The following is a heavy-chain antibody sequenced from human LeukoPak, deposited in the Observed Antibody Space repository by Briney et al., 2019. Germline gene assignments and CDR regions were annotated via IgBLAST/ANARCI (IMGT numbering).Heavy chain of an antibody. D-gene: IGHD2-2*02. CDR3: ARRYCSSTSCYRGYYYYMDV. CDR1: GYTFTSYG. J-gene: IGHJ6*03. V-gene: IGHV1-18*01. Sequence: GASVKVSCKASGYTFTSYGISWVRQAPGQGLEWMGWISAYNGNTNYAQKLQGRVTMTTDTSTSTAYMELRSLRSDDAAVYYCARRYCSSTSCYRGYYYYMDVWGKGTTVTISS. CDR2: ISAYNGNT.